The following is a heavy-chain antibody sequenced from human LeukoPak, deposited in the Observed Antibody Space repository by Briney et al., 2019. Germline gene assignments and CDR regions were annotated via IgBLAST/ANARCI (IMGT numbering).Heavy chain of an antibody. CDR3: ARQGVYSSGWCPFDY. Sequence: GESLKISFKGSGYSFTNYWIGWVRQMPGKGLEWMGIIYPGVSDTRYSPSFQGQVTISVDKSISTAYLQWSSLKASDTAMYYCARQGVYSSGWCPFDYWGQGTLVTVSS. J-gene: IGHJ4*02. CDR2: IYPGVSDT. CDR1: GYSFTNYW. V-gene: IGHV5-51*01. D-gene: IGHD6-19*01.